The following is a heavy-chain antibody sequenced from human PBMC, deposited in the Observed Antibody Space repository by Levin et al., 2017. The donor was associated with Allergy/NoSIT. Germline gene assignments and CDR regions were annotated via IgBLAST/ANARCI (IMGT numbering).Heavy chain of an antibody. CDR3: ARDEAAGSNWFDP. CDR1: GGTFSSYA. CDR2: IIPIFGTA. D-gene: IGHD6-13*01. J-gene: IGHJ5*02. Sequence: KISCKASGGTFSSYAISWVRQAPGQGLEWMGGIIPIFGTANYAQKFQGRVTITADKSTSTAYMELSSLRSEDTAVYYCARDEAAGSNWFDPWGQGTLVTVSS. V-gene: IGHV1-69*06.